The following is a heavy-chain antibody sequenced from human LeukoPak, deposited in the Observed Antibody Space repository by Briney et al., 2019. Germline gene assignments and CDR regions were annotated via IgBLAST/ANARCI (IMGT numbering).Heavy chain of an antibody. CDR1: GFTFSSYG. CDR2: ISYDGSNK. Sequence: GGSLRLSCAASGFTFSSYGMHWVRQALGKGLEWVAVISYDGSNKYYADSVKGRFTISRDNSKNTLYLQMNSLRAEDTAVYYCAKDCSSVVVATDAFDIWGQGTMVTVSS. J-gene: IGHJ3*02. CDR3: AKDCSSVVVATDAFDI. V-gene: IGHV3-30*18. D-gene: IGHD2-15*01.